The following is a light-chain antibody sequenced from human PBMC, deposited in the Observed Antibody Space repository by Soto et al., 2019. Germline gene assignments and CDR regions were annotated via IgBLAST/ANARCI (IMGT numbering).Light chain of an antibody. Sequence: EIVLTQSPGTLSLSPGERATLSCRASQSVSSSYFAWYQQKPGQAPRLLIYGASSRATGIPDRFSGSGSGTDFTLTISRREPEDFAVYYCQQYGSSLLTFGGGTKGDIK. J-gene: IGKJ4*01. V-gene: IGKV3-20*01. CDR1: QSVSSSY. CDR2: GAS. CDR3: QQYGSSLLT.